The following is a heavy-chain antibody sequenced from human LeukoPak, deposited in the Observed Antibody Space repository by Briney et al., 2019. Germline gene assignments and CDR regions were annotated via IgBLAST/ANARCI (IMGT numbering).Heavy chain of an antibody. D-gene: IGHD5-12*01. CDR2: INPNSGGT. J-gene: IGHJ4*02. V-gene: IGHV1-2*04. Sequence: ASVKVSCKASGYTFTGYYMHWVRQAPGQGLEWMGWINPNSGGTNYAQKFQGWVTMTRDTSISTAYMELSRLRSDDTAVYYCARASHLYSGYDYPLDYWGQGTLVTVSS. CDR1: GYTFTGYY. CDR3: ARASHLYSGYDYPLDY.